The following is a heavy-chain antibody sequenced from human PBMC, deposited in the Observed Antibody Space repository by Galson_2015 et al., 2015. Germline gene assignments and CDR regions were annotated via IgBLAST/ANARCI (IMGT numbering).Heavy chain of an antibody. CDR2: IKEDGDQK. CDR1: GFTFSRFW. V-gene: IGHV3-7*04. Sequence: SLRLSCAASGFTFSRFWMSWVRQAPGKGLEWVANIKEDGDQKYYADSVKGRFTISRDNAKNSLYLQMNSLRAEDTAVYYCVRDPGWLQVDYWGQGTLVTVSS. J-gene: IGHJ4*02. CDR3: VRDPGWLQVDY. D-gene: IGHD5-12*01.